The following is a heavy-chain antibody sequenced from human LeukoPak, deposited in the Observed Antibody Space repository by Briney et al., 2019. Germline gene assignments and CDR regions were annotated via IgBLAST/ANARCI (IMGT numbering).Heavy chain of an antibody. CDR2: LSYDGINT. V-gene: IGHV3-30*04. J-gene: IGHJ4*02. Sequence: ETSLRLSCAASGFTFSRFAMHWVRQAPGKGLEWLAILSYDGINTHYADSVKGRFTISRDDSQNTLYLQMNSLRGEDTAVYYCAKDPRVATIEIFDYWGQGTLVTVSS. CDR3: AKDPRVATIEIFDY. CDR1: GFTFSRFA. D-gene: IGHD5-12*01.